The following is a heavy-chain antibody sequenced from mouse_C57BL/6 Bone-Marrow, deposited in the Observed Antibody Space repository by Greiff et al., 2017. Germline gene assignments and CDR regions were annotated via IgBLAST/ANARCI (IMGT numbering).Heavy chain of an antibody. CDR2: ISNLAYSI. CDR1: GFAFSDYG. V-gene: IGHV5-15*01. D-gene: IGHD4-1*01. Sequence: EVKVVESGGGLVQPGGSLKLSCAASGFAFSDYGMAWVRQAPRKGPEWVAFISNLAYSIYYADTVTGRFTISRENAKNTLYLEVSSLRSEDTAMYYCARRDWYWYFDVWGTGTTVTVSS. CDR3: ARRDWYWYFDV. J-gene: IGHJ1*03.